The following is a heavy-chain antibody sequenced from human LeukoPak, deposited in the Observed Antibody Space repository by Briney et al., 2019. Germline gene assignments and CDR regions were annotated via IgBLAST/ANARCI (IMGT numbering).Heavy chain of an antibody. V-gene: IGHV1-18*01. CDR3: ARVDWFCSGGSCYSFDP. Sequence: ASVKVSCKASGYTFTSYGISWVRQAPGQGLEWMGWISAYNGNTNYAQKLQGRVTMTTDTSTSTAYMELRSLRSDDTAVYYCARVDWFCSGGSCYSFDPCGQGTLVTVSS. D-gene: IGHD2-15*01. CDR1: GYTFTSYG. J-gene: IGHJ5*02. CDR2: ISAYNGNT.